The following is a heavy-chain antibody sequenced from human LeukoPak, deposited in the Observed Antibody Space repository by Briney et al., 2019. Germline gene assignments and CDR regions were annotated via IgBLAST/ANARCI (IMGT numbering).Heavy chain of an antibody. V-gene: IGHV3-43*01. CDR2: ISWDGGST. CDR3: ARGALRLSGNPAV. D-gene: IGHD4-23*01. Sequence: GGSLRLSCAASGFTFDDYTMHWVRQAPGKGLEWVSLISWDGGSTYYADSVKGRFTISRDNSKNSLYLQMNSLRTEDTALYYCARGALRLSGNPAVWGQGTLVTVPS. CDR1: GFTFDDYT. J-gene: IGHJ4*02.